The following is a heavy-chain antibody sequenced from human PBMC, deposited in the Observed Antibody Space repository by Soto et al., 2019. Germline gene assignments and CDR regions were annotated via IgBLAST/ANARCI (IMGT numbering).Heavy chain of an antibody. V-gene: IGHV4-59*08. Sequence: QVQLQESGPGLVKPSETLSLTGTVSGGSIRSYYWSWIRQPPGKGLEWIGSIYYSGSTNYKPSLKSRVTISVDTSKNQFSLKLNSVTAADTAVYYCARQGGWFDPWGQGTLVTVSS. CDR1: GGSIRSYY. J-gene: IGHJ5*02. CDR3: ARQGGWFDP. D-gene: IGHD1-26*01. CDR2: IYYSGST.